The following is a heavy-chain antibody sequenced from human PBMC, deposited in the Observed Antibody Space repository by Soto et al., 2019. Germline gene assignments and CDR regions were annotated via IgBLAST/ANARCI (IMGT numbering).Heavy chain of an antibody. V-gene: IGHV1-18*01. J-gene: IGHJ4*02. D-gene: IGHD1-26*01. CDR2: ISAYNGNR. Sequence: ASVKVSCKASGYTFTSYGISWVRQAPGQGLEWMGWISAYNGNRNYAQKVQGRVTMTTDTSTNTAYMELRSLRSDDTAVYYCARDQVGATVDYWGQGTLVTVSS. CDR1: GYTFTSYG. CDR3: ARDQVGATVDY.